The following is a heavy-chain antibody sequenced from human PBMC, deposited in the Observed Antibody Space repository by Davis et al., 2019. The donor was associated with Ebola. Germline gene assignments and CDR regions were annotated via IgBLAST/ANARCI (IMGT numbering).Heavy chain of an antibody. Sequence: GESLKISCAASGFTFSSYWMSWVRQAPGKGLEWVSVFYVGGATYYANSVEGRFTISRDISKNTLYLQMNSLTAEDTAVYYCARGGVAYSDLDYWGQGTLVAVSS. V-gene: IGHV3-53*01. CDR1: GFTFSSYW. CDR3: ARGGVAYSDLDY. CDR2: FYVGGAT. D-gene: IGHD2-21*01. J-gene: IGHJ4*02.